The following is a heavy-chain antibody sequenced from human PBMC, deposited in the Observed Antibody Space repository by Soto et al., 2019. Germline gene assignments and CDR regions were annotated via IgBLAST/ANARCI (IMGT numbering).Heavy chain of an antibody. CDR1: GFTFSSYS. V-gene: IGHV3-21*01. CDR2: ISNSSSYI. CDR3: ARSLGDLRFDY. J-gene: IGHJ4*02. Sequence: GGSLRLSCAASGFTFSSYSMNWVRQAPGKGLEWVSSISNSSSYIYYADSVKGRFTISRDNAKNSLYLQMNSLRAEDTAVYYCARSLGDLRFDYWGQGTLVTVSS. D-gene: IGHD2-21*02.